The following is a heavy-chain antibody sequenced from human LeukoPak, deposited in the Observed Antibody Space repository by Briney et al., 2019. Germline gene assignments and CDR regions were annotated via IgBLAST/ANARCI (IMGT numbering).Heavy chain of an antibody. CDR2: INSDGSST. CDR3: ARWNGVHTAMAY. V-gene: IGHV3-74*01. D-gene: IGHD5-18*01. CDR1: GFTFSSYW. J-gene: IGHJ4*02. Sequence: PGGSLRLSCAASGFTFSSYWMHWVRHAPGKGLVWVSRINSDGSSTSYADSVKGRFTISRDNAKNTLYLQMNSLRAEDTAVYYCARWNGVHTAMAYWGQGTLVTVSS.